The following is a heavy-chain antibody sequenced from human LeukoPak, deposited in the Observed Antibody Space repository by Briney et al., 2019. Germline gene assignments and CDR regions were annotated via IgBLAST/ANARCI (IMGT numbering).Heavy chain of an antibody. CDR2: IDNDAYSS. Sequence: GGSLRLSCAASGFPFRSYRMHWVRHAPGKGLVWVARIDNDAYSSVYADSVKGRFTISRDNSKNTMFLQMNRLRDEDTAVYYCARGLRGPDYWGQGTQVTVSS. CDR3: ARGLRGPDY. CDR1: GFPFRSYR. V-gene: IGHV3-74*01. J-gene: IGHJ4*02.